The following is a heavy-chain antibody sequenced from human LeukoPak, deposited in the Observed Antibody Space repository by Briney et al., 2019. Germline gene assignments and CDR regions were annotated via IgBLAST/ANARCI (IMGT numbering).Heavy chain of an antibody. V-gene: IGHV3-21*01. CDR2: ISSSSSYI. CDR3: ARDYEIY. D-gene: IGHD5-12*01. Sequence: PGGSLRLSCAASGFTFSSYSMNWVRRAPGKGLEWVSSISSSSSYIYYGDSVKGRFTISRDNAKDSLYLQMNSLRAEDTAVYYCARDYEIYWGQGTLVTVSS. CDR1: GFTFSSYS. J-gene: IGHJ4*02.